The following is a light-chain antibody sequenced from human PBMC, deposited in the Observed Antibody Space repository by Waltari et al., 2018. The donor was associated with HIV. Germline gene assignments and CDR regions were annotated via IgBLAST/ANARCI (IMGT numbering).Light chain of an antibody. CDR3: CSYAGSSTSLVV. V-gene: IGLV2-23*01. J-gene: IGLJ2*01. CDR1: SSDVGSYNL. Sequence: QSALTQPASVSGSPGQSITISCTGTSSDVGSYNLVSWYQQHPGKAPKLMIYEGSKRPSGVSKRFSGSKSGNTASLTISGLQAEDEADYYCCSYAGSSTSLVVFGGGTKLTVL. CDR2: EGS.